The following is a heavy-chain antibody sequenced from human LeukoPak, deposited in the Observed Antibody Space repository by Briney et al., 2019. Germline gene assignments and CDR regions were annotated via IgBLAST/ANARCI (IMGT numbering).Heavy chain of an antibody. Sequence: PGGSLRLSCAASGFTVSSNYMSWVRQAPGKGLEWVSVIYSGGSTYYADSVKGRFTISRDNSKNTLYLQMNSLRAEDTAVYYCARDLGIGDTAMTDWGQGTLVTVSS. D-gene: IGHD5-18*01. CDR3: ARDLGIGDTAMTD. CDR2: IYSGGST. V-gene: IGHV3-53*01. J-gene: IGHJ4*02. CDR1: GFTVSSNY.